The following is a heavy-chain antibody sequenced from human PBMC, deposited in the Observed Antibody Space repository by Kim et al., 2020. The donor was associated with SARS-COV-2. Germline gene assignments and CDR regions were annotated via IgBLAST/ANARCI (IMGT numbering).Heavy chain of an antibody. Sequence: AQKFQGRVTMTRDTSTSTVYMELSSLRSEDTAVYYCARDKSVVPAAIFDYWGQGTLVTVSS. V-gene: IGHV1-46*01. J-gene: IGHJ4*02. D-gene: IGHD2-2*01. CDR3: ARDKSVVPAAIFDY.